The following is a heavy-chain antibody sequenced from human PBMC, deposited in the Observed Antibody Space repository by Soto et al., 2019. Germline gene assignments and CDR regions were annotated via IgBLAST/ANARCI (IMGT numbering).Heavy chain of an antibody. J-gene: IGHJ6*02. V-gene: IGHV1-18*01. D-gene: IGHD6-13*01. CDR1: GYTFTSYG. Sequence: ASVKVSCKASGYTFTSYGISWVRQAPGQVLEWMGWISAYNGNTNYAQKLQGRVTMTTDTSTSTAYMELRSLRSDDTAVYYCARVAGSQDYYYGMDVWGQGTTVTVSS. CDR2: ISAYNGNT. CDR3: ARVAGSQDYYYGMDV.